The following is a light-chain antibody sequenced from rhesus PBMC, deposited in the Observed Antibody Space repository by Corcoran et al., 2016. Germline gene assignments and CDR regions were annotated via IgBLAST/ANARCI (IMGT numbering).Light chain of an antibody. Sequence: DIQMTQSPSSLSASVGDRVTITCRASQDISSYLAWYQQKPGKAPKPLIYYASNLESGVPSRFSGSGSGTDFTLTISSLQPEDFATYYCQQHNSYPRTFGQGTKVEIK. CDR1: QDISSY. J-gene: IGKJ1*01. CDR2: YAS. CDR3: QQHNSYPRT. V-gene: IGKV1S14*01.